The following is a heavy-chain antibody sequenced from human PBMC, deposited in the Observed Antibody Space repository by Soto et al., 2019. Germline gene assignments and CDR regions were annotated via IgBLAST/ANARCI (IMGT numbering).Heavy chain of an antibody. CDR2: ISWNSGSI. Sequence: GGSLRLSCAASGFTFDDYAMHWVRQAPGKGLEWVSGISWNSGSIGYADSVKGRFTISRDNAKNSLYLQMNSLRAEDTALYYCAKDIGGASVGYYYGMDVWGQGTTVTVS. CDR3: AKDIGGASVGYYYGMDV. CDR1: GFTFDDYA. J-gene: IGHJ6*02. V-gene: IGHV3-9*01. D-gene: IGHD1-26*01.